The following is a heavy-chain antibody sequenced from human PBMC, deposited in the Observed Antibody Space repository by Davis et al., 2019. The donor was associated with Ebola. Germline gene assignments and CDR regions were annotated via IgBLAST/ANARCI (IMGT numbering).Heavy chain of an antibody. CDR3: ATSSGLRFLEWSIDY. D-gene: IGHD3-3*01. Sequence: SETLSLTCTVSGGSISSYYWSWIRQPPGKGLEWIGYIYYSGSTNYNPSLKSRVTISVDTSKNQFSLKLSSVTAADTAVYYCATSSGLRFLEWSIDYWGQGTLVTVSS. V-gene: IGHV4-59*08. CDR2: IYYSGST. CDR1: GGSISSYY. J-gene: IGHJ4*02.